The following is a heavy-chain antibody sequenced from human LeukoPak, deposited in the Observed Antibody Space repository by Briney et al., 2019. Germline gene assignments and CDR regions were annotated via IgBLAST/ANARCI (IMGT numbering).Heavy chain of an antibody. V-gene: IGHV1-2*02. J-gene: IGHJ4*02. CDR1: AYTFTGYF. D-gene: IGHD3-22*01. CDR3: ARVNNYYDSSGYLYYFDY. CDR2: INTNSGGT. Sequence: ASVKVSCKASAYTFTGYFMHWVRQAPGQGLEWMGWINTNSGGTNYAQNFQGRVTMTRDTSISTAYMELSRLRSDDTAVYYCARVNNYYDSSGYLYYFDYWGQGTLVTVSS.